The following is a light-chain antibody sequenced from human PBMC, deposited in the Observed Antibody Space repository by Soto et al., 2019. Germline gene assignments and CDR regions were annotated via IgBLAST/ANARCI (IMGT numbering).Light chain of an antibody. J-gene: IGKJ5*01. V-gene: IGKV3-11*01. Sequence: EIVLTQSPATLSLSMGERATLSSRASQSVRNYLAWYQQKPGQAPRLLIYDASNRATGIPARFSGSGSGTDFTLTISSLEPEDFGVYYCQQRNVWPPVTFGQGTRLEIK. CDR2: DAS. CDR1: QSVRNY. CDR3: QQRNVWPPVT.